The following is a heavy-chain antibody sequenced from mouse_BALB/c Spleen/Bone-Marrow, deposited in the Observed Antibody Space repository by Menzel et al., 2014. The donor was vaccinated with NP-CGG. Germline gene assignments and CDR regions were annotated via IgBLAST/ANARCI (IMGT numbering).Heavy chain of an antibody. CDR1: GFNIKDTY. D-gene: IGHD1-1*01. V-gene: IGHV14-3*02. CDR2: IDPANGNT. Sequence: VHVKQSGAELVKPGASVKLSCTASGFNIKDTYMHWVKQGPEQGLEWIGRIDPANGNTKYDPKFQGKATITADTSSNTAYLQLSSLTSEDTAVYYCANYYYGSSLFAYWGQGTLVTVSA. CDR3: ANYYYGSSLFAY. J-gene: IGHJ3*01.